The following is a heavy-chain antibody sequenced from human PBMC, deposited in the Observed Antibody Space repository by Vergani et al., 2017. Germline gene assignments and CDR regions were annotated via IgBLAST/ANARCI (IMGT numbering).Heavy chain of an antibody. Sequence: EVQLVESGGGLVQPGGSLKLSCAASGFTFSGSAMHGVRQASGKGREGVGRIRSKDNSYATAYAASVKGRFTISRDDSKNTAYLQMNSLKTEDTAVYYCIGSSGYDAYGGQGTLVTVSS. J-gene: IGHJ4*02. CDR1: GFTFSGSA. V-gene: IGHV3-73*02. CDR2: IRSKDNSYAT. D-gene: IGHD3-22*01. CDR3: IGSSGYDAY.